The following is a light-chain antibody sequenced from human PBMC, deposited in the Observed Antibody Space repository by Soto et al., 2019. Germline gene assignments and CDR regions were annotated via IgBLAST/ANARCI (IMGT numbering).Light chain of an antibody. V-gene: IGKV3-11*01. CDR1: QSVGTS. CDR3: QQPSQWPWYT. Sequence: EIVLTQSPATLSLSPGERATLSCRASQSVGTSLVWYQQKPGQAPSLLIYDASNRFSGIPARFSGSGSATDFTLTISSLEPEDFAVYYCQQPSQWPWYTFGQGTKLEI. J-gene: IGKJ2*01. CDR2: DAS.